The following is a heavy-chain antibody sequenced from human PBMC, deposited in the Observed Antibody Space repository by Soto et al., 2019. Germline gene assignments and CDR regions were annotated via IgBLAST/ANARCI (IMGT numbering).Heavy chain of an antibody. CDR3: ARGVNYYDSSGFYPRDY. CDR1: GYSITTGYY. V-gene: IGHV4-38-2*01. D-gene: IGHD3-22*01. Sequence: SETLSLTCAVSGYSITTGYYWGWVRRPPGKGLEWIGSVYHSGRTSYNPSFESRVTISVDTSKNQFSLGLSSVTAADTAVYYCARGVNYYDSSGFYPRDYWGQGILVTVSS. J-gene: IGHJ4*02. CDR2: VYHSGRT.